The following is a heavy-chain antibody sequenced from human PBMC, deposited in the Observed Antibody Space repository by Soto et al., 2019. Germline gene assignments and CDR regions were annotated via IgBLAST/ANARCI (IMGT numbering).Heavy chain of an antibody. CDR2: ISYDGSNK. CDR1: GFTFSSYG. Sequence: GGSLRLSCAASGFTFSSYGMHWVRQAPGKGLEWVAVISYDGSNKYYADSVKGRFTISRDNSKNTLYLQMNSLRAEDTAVYYCTKVVAASSTLWAFDIWGQGTMVTVSS. D-gene: IGHD2-2*01. V-gene: IGHV3-30*18. J-gene: IGHJ3*02. CDR3: TKVVAASSTLWAFDI.